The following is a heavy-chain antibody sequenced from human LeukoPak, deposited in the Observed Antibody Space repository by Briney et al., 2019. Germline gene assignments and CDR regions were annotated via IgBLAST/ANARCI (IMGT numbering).Heavy chain of an antibody. CDR3: ARDGTTMVRGASFDY. D-gene: IGHD3-10*01. V-gene: IGHV3-21*01. Sequence: TGGSLRLSCAASGFTFSSYSMNWVRQAPGKGLEWVSSISSSSSYIYYADSVKGRFTISRDNAKNSLYLQMNSLRAEDTAAYYCARDGTTMVRGASFDYRGQGALVTVSS. CDR1: GFTFSSYS. J-gene: IGHJ4*02. CDR2: ISSSSSYI.